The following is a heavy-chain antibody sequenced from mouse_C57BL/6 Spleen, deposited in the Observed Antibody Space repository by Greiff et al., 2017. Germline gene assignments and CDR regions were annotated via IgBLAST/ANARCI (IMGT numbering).Heavy chain of an antibody. CDR2: IDPETGGT. D-gene: IGHD1-1*01. CDR1: GYTFTDYE. Sequence: QVQLKESGAELVRPGASVTLSCKASGYTFTDYEMHWVKQTTVHGLEWTGAIDPETGGTAYNQKFKGKAILTADKSSSTAYMELRRLTSEDSAVYYCTRETNYYGSSPYFDDWGQGTTLTVSS. J-gene: IGHJ2*01. V-gene: IGHV1-15*01. CDR3: TRETNYYGSSPYFDD.